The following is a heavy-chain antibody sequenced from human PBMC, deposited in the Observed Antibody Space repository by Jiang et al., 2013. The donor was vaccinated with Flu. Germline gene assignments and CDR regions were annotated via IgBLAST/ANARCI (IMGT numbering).Heavy chain of an antibody. Sequence: QLVESGGGLVQPGGSLRLSCAASGFTVSSNYMSWVRQAPGKGLEWVSVIYSGGSTYYADSVKGRFTISGDNSKNTLYLQMNSLRAEDTAVYYCARDLVGSGWYLYDYWGQGTLVTVSS. D-gene: IGHD6-19*01. V-gene: IGHV3-66*01. CDR3: ARDLVGSGWYLYDY. CDR1: GFTVSSNY. J-gene: IGHJ4*02. CDR2: IYSGGST.